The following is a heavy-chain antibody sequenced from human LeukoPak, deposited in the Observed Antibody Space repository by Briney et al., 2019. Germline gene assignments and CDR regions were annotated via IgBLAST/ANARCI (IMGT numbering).Heavy chain of an antibody. CDR1: RGTFSSYA. D-gene: IGHD6-19*01. J-gene: IGHJ6*03. CDR3: PRRGHSSGVYYYYYMDV. V-gene: IGHV1-69*05. Sequence: SVKVSCKASRGTFSSYAISWVRQAPGQGLERMGRIIPIFGTANYAQKFQGRVTITTDESTSTAYMELSSLRSEDTTVYYCPRRGHSSGVYYYYYMDVWGKGTTVTVSS. CDR2: IIPIFGTA.